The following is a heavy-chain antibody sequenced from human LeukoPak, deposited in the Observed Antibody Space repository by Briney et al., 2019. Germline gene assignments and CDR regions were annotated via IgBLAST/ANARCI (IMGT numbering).Heavy chain of an antibody. CDR3: ARGGSGYDSAVYFDY. V-gene: IGHV4-59*01. Sequence: SETLSLTCTVSGGSISSYYWSWIRQPPGKGLEWIGYIYYSGSTSYNPSLKSRVTISVDTSKNQFSLKLSSVTAADTAVYYCARGGSGYDSAVYFDYWGQGTLVTVSS. J-gene: IGHJ4*02. CDR2: IYYSGST. D-gene: IGHD5-12*01. CDR1: GGSISSYY.